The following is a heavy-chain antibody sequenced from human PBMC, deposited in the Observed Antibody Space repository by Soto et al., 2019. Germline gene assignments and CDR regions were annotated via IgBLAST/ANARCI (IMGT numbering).Heavy chain of an antibody. J-gene: IGHJ5*02. CDR1: GGSISSGGYY. Sequence: TLSLTCTVSGGSISSGGYYWSWIRQHPGKGLEWIGYIYYSGSTYYNPSLKSRVTIAVDTSKNQFSLKLSSVTAADTAGYYCARDPTGTNWFDPWGQGTLVTVSS. CDR2: IYYSGST. D-gene: IGHD1-1*01. V-gene: IGHV4-31*03. CDR3: ARDPTGTNWFDP.